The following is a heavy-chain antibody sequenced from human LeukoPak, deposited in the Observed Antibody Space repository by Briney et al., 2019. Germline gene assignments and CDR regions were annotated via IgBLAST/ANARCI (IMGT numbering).Heavy chain of an antibody. CDR1: GFTFSSYA. CDR3: AKDRLRITMVRGVIGINWFDP. Sequence: GGSLRLSCAASGFTFSSYAMSWVRQAPGKGLEWVSAISGSGGSTYYADSVKGRFTIFRDNSKNTLYLQMNSLRAEDTAVYYCAKDRLRITMVRGVIGINWFDPWGQGTLVTVSS. J-gene: IGHJ5*02. D-gene: IGHD3-10*01. V-gene: IGHV3-23*01. CDR2: ISGSGGST.